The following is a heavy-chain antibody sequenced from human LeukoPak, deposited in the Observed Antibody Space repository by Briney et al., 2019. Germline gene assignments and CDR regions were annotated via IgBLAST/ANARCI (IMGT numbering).Heavy chain of an antibody. Sequence: GGSLRLSCAASGFTVTDNYMNWVRQSSGKGLEWVSVIYGGGDTNYADSVKGRFTISRDSSKNTLYLQMNSLRAEDTAVYYCAKARGAIAVAGFDYWGQGTLVTVSS. CDR2: IYGGGDT. V-gene: IGHV3-53*01. CDR1: GFTVTDNY. CDR3: AKARGAIAVAGFDY. J-gene: IGHJ4*02. D-gene: IGHD6-19*01.